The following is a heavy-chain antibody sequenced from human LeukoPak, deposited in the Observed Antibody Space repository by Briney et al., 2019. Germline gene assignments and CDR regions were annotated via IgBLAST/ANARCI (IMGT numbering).Heavy chain of an antibody. CDR3: ARRFYFDY. Sequence: SETLSLTCTVSGGSISSDYWSWIRQPPGKGLEWIGYIYYSGSTNYNPSLKSRVTISVDTSKNQFSLKLSSVTAADTAVYYCARRFYFDYWGQGTLVTVSS. J-gene: IGHJ4*02. CDR2: IYYSGST. CDR1: GGSISSDY. V-gene: IGHV4-59*08.